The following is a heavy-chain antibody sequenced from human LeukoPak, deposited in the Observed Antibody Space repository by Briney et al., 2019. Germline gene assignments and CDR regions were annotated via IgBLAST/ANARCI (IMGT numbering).Heavy chain of an antibody. CDR1: GFTFSSYA. CDR2: ISGSGGST. Sequence: PGGSLRLSCAASGFTFSSYAMSWVRQAPGKGLEWVSAISGSGGSTYYTDSVKGRFTISRDNAKNTLYLQMSSLRAEDTAVYYCVKKSDDGGLNYFDYWGQGTLVTVSS. D-gene: IGHD2-15*01. CDR3: VKKSDDGGLNYFDY. J-gene: IGHJ4*02. V-gene: IGHV3-23*01.